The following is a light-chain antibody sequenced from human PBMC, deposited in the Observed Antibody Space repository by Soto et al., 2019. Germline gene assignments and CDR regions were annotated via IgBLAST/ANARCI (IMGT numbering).Light chain of an antibody. J-gene: IGKJ1*01. V-gene: IGKV2-28*01. CDR3: MQALQTHWT. CDR2: LTS. CDR1: QSLLHSNGYNY. Sequence: DIVMTQSPLSLPVTPGEPASISCRSSQSLLHSNGYNYLDWYLQKPGQSPQLLLYLTSYRASAVPEGFSGSGSGTDFTLTISRVEAEDVGVYYCMQALQTHWTFGQGTKVESK.